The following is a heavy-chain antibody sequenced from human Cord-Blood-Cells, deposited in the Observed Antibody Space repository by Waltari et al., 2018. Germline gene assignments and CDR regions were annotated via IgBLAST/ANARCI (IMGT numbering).Heavy chain of an antibody. CDR2: IIPIFGTA. Sequence: QVQLVQSGAEVKNPGSSVQVSCKASAATFRSYAIIWVHEAPGQGLEWMGGIIPIFGTANYAQKFQGRVTITADESTSTAYMELSSLRSEDTAVYYCARDGVYSSSWYYFDYWGQGTLVTVSS. CDR1: AATFRSYA. CDR3: ARDGVYSSSWYYFDY. D-gene: IGHD6-13*01. J-gene: IGHJ4*02. V-gene: IGHV1-69*01.